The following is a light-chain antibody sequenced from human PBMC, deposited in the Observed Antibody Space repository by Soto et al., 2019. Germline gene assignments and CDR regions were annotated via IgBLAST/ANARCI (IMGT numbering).Light chain of an antibody. J-gene: IGLJ3*02. CDR1: SGDVGAYDR. Sequence: QSVLTQPRSVSGSPGQSVTISCTGTSGDVGAYDRVSWYQHHPTKAPKLIIYDVTNRPSGVPYRFSGSKSGSTASLTISGLQAEDEADYYCCSHAGASSWVFGGGTQLTVL. CDR3: CSHAGASSWV. V-gene: IGLV2-11*01. CDR2: DVT.